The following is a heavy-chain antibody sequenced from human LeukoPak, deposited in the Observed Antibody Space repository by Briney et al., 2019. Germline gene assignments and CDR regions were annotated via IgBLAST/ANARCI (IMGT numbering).Heavy chain of an antibody. CDR1: GYPISSGYY. V-gene: IGHV4-38-2*02. J-gene: IGHJ4*02. CDR2: IYHSGST. D-gene: IGHD1-26*01. Sequence: SETLSLTCTVSGYPISSGYYWGWIRQPPGKGLEWIGSIYHSGSTYYNPSLKSRVTISVDTSKNQFSLKLSSVTAADTAVYYCARDGIVGARDSNWGQGTLVTVSS. CDR3: ARDGIVGARDSN.